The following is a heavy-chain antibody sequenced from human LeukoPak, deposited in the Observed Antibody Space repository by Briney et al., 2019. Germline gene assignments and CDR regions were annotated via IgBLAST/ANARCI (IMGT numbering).Heavy chain of an antibody. CDR3: ARRIVVVPAARWFDP. CDR1: GGSISSSSYY. CDR2: IYYSGST. J-gene: IGHJ5*02. D-gene: IGHD2-2*01. V-gene: IGHV4-39*01. Sequence: PSETLSLTCTVSGGSISSSSYYWGWIRQPPGKGLEWIGSIYYSGSTYYNPSLKSRVTISVDTSKNQFSLKLSSVTAADTAVYYCARRIVVVPAARWFDPWGQGTLVTVSS.